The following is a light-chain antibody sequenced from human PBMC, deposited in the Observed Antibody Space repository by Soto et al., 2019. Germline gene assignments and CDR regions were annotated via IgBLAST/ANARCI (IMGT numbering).Light chain of an antibody. Sequence: QSVLTQPASVSGSPGQSIAISCTGTSSDVGSDNYVSWYQHHPGRAPKLIIYDVHNRPSGVSNRFSGSKSGNTASLTITGLQAEDEADYYCSSYTTSITLVFGGGTQLTVL. CDR3: SSYTTSITLV. J-gene: IGLJ3*02. CDR1: SSDVGSDNY. V-gene: IGLV2-14*03. CDR2: DVH.